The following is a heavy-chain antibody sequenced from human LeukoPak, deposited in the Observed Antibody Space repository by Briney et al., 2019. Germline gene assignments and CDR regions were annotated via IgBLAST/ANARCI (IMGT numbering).Heavy chain of an antibody. V-gene: IGHV4-61*01. J-gene: IGHJ5*02. CDR3: ARVKIMGGSYYLGFDP. CDR1: GGSVSSGSYY. CDR2: IYYSGST. Sequence: SETLSLTCTVSGGSVSSGSYYWSWIRQPPGKGLEWIGYIYYSGSTNYNPSLESRVTISVDTSKNQFSLKLSSVTAADTAVYYCARVKIMGGSYYLGFDPWGQGTLVTVSS. D-gene: IGHD1-26*01.